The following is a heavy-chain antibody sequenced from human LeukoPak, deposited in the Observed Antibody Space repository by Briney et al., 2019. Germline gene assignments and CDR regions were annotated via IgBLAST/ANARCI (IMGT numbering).Heavy chain of an antibody. CDR2: ISYDGSNK. CDR1: GFTFSSYG. D-gene: IGHD3-22*01. CDR3: AREEGYYYGFDY. J-gene: IGHJ4*02. Sequence: GESLRLSCAASGFTFSSYGIHWVRQAPGKGLEWVAVISYDGSNKYYADSVKGRFTISRDNSKNTLYLQMNSLRAEDTAVYYCAREEGYYYGFDYWGQGTLVTVSS. V-gene: IGHV3-30*03.